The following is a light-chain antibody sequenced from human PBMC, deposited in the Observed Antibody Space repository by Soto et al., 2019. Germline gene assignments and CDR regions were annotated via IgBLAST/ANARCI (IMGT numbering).Light chain of an antibody. CDR3: QQYNTYPLT. CDR1: QTIGSW. CDR2: KAS. J-gene: IGKJ4*01. Sequence: DIQMTQSPSTLSASVGDRVTITCRATQTIGSWVAWYQQEPGKVPKPLIFKASTLESGVPSRFSGYGSGTEFTLTISGLQPDDFATYYCQQYNTYPLTFGGGTKVDI. V-gene: IGKV1-5*03.